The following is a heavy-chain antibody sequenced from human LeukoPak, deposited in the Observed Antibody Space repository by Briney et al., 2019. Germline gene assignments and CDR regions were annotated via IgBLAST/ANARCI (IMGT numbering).Heavy chain of an antibody. V-gene: IGHV1-46*01. CDR3: ARVGVYYDSSGYYSD. J-gene: IGHJ4*02. Sequence: ASVKVSCKASGYTFTSYYMHWVRQAPGQGLEWMGIINPSGGSTSYAQKFQGRVTMTSDTSTSTVYMELSSLRSEDTAVYYCARVGVYYDSSGYYSDWGQGTLVTVSS. CDR1: GYTFTSYY. CDR2: INPSGGST. D-gene: IGHD3-22*01.